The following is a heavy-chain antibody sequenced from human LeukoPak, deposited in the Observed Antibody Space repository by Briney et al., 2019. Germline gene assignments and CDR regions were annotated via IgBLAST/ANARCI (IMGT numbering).Heavy chain of an antibody. D-gene: IGHD2-15*01. Sequence: SVKVSCKASGGTFSSYAISWVRQAPGQGLEWMGGIIPIFGSANYAQKFQGRVTITADESTNTAFMELSSLISEDTAVYYCATVSSWAQGYLGLNCFDPWGQGTLVTVSS. CDR3: ATVSSWAQGYLGLNCFDP. V-gene: IGHV1-69*13. J-gene: IGHJ5*02. CDR2: IIPIFGSA. CDR1: GGTFSSYA.